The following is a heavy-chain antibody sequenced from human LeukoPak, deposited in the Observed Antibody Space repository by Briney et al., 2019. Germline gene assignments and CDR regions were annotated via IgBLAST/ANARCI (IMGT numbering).Heavy chain of an antibody. Sequence: GGSLRLSCAASGFTFDDYAMHWVRQAPGKGLEWVSGISWNSGSIGYADSVKGRFTISRDNAKNSLYLQMNSLRAEDTALYHCARGEANYDYVWGSYRYSYYFDYWGQGTLVTVSS. CDR3: ARGEANYDYVWGSYRYSYYFDY. CDR2: ISWNSGSI. D-gene: IGHD3-16*02. V-gene: IGHV3-9*01. J-gene: IGHJ4*02. CDR1: GFTFDDYA.